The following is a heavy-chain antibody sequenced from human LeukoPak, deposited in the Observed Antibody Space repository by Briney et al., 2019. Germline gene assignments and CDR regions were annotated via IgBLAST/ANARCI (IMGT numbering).Heavy chain of an antibody. D-gene: IGHD4-17*01. CDR2: IKQDGSEK. J-gene: IGHJ4*02. Sequence: PGGSLRLSCAASGFTFSNYWMSWVRQAPGKGLEWVANIKQDGSEKYYVDSVKGRFTISRDNAKNSLYLQMNSLRAEDTAVYYCAREEYGDHPWWGQGTLVTVSS. CDR3: AREEYGDHPW. CDR1: GFTFSNYW. V-gene: IGHV3-7*01.